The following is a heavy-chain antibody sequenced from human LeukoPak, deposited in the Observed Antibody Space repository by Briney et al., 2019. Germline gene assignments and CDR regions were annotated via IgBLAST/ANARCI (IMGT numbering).Heavy chain of an antibody. CDR2: ISYDGSNK. V-gene: IGHV3-30*18. CDR3: AKVAKYYYGSETYYFFDY. CDR1: GFTFSSYG. Sequence: EGSLRLSCAASGFTFSSYGMHWVRQAPGKGLEWVAVISYDGSNKYYVDSVKGRFTISRDNAKNSLYLQMNSLRVEDTAVYYCAKVAKYYYGSETYYFFDYWGQGTLVTVSS. J-gene: IGHJ4*02. D-gene: IGHD3-10*01.